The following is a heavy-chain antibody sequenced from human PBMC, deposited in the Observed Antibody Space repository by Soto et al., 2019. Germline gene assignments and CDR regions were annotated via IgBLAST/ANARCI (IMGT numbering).Heavy chain of an antibody. CDR3: ARESEDLTSNFDY. J-gene: IGHJ4*02. Sequence: PAESLRLSCAASGFTFTRYSMNWVRQAPGKGLKWVSSISSTANYIYYGDSMKGRFTISRDNAKNSLYLEMNSLRAEDTAVYYCARESEDLTSNFDYWGQGTLVTVSS. CDR1: GFTFTRYS. V-gene: IGHV3-21*06. CDR2: ISSTANYI.